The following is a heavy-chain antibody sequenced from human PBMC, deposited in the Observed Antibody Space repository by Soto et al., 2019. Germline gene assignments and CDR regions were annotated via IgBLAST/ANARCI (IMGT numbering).Heavy chain of an antibody. Sequence: GGSLRLSCGASGFNFRSYGMSWVRQAPGKGLEWVANINQDGSEKYYVDSVKGRFTISRDNAENSVYLQMNTLRAEDTAVYYCARDHIVATIVFEYWGLGTLVTSPQ. CDR1: GFNFRSYG. CDR3: ARDHIVATIVFEY. D-gene: IGHD5-12*01. V-gene: IGHV3-7*01. CDR2: INQDGSEK. J-gene: IGHJ4*02.